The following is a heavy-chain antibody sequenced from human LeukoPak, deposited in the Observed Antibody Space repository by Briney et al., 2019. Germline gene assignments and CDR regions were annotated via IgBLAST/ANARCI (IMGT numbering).Heavy chain of an antibody. J-gene: IGHJ4*02. CDR1: GGSFSGCY. CDR2: INHSGST. CDR3: ARGRGCSSTSCFPRIRWRGYYFDY. V-gene: IGHV4-34*01. Sequence: SETLSLTCAVYGGSFSGCYWSWIRQPPGKGLEWIGEINHSGSTNYNPSLKSRVTISVDTSKNQFSLKLSSATAADTAVYYCARGRGCSSTSCFPRIRWRGYYFDYWGQGTLVTVSS. D-gene: IGHD2-2*01.